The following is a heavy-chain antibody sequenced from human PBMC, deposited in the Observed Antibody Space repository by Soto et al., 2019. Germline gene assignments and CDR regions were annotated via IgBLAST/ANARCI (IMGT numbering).Heavy chain of an antibody. V-gene: IGHV3-53*01. CDR3: AKSGGNGWFADAFDV. Sequence: PGGSLRLSCAGSGFIVSSYYMSWVRQAPGKGLGWISVIYSGGSTYYADSVKGRFTISRDNSENTLYLQLNSLRAEDTAVYYCAKSGGNGWFADAFDVWGQGTMVTVSS. CDR2: IYSGGST. CDR1: GFIVSSYY. D-gene: IGHD6-19*01. J-gene: IGHJ3*01.